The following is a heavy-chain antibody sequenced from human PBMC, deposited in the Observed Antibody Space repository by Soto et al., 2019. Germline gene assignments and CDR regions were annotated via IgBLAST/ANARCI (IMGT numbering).Heavy chain of an antibody. CDR3: ARDRGTDQLLYYYYGMDV. CDR2: TYYRSKWYN. CDR1: GGSVASNSAA. J-gene: IGHJ6*02. Sequence: PSQTRSLPCAVSGGSVASNSAAWNLIRQSPSRGLEWLGRTYYRSKWYNDYAVSVKSRITINPDTSKNQFSLQLNSVTPEDTAVYYCARDRGTDQLLYYYYGMDVWGQGTTVTVSS. V-gene: IGHV6-1*01. D-gene: IGHD2-2*02.